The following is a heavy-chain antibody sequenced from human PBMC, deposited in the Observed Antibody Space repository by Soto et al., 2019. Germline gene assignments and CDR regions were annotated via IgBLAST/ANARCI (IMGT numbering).Heavy chain of an antibody. CDR3: AHRAVTTLFNWFDP. Sequence: QITLKESGPTLVKPTQTLTLTCTFSGFSLSTSGVGVGWIRQPPGKALEWLALIYWDDDKRYSPSLKIRLTITKDTSKNQVVLTMTNMDPVDTATYYCAHRAVTTLFNWFDPWGQGNLVTVSS. CDR1: GFSLSTSGVG. J-gene: IGHJ5*02. D-gene: IGHD4-17*01. V-gene: IGHV2-5*02. CDR2: IYWDDDK.